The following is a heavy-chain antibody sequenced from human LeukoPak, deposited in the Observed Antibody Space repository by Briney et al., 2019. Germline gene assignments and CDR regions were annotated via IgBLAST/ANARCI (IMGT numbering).Heavy chain of an antibody. CDR2: IIPIFGTT. CDR1: GGTLSRYA. D-gene: IGHD5-24*01. CDR3: ARDNSVRDEAWWFNP. J-gene: IGHJ5*02. V-gene: IGHV1-69*13. Sequence: SVKVSCKASGGTLSRYAISWVRQAPGQGLEWMGGIIPIFGTTNYAQKFQGRVTITADESTSTAYMELSSLRSEDTAVYYCARDNSVRDEAWWFNPWGQGTLVTVSS.